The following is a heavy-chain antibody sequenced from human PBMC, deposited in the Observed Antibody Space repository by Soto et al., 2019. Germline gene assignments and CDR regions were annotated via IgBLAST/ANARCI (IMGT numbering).Heavy chain of an antibody. CDR1: GYSFNSYW. J-gene: IGHJ5*02. D-gene: IGHD2-21*02. CDR3: ARCGYCGGDCCDFDP. CDR2: IYPGDSDT. V-gene: IGHV5-51*01. Sequence: GASLKIPCKGSGYSFNSYWIGWVRQMPGKGLEWMGVIYPGDSDTRYSPSFQGQVTISADKSISTAYLQWSGLKASDTAMYYCARCGYCGGDCCDFDPWGQGTLVTVSS.